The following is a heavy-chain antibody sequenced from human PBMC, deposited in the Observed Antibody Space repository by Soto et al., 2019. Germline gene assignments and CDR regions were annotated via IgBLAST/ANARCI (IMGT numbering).Heavy chain of an antibody. CDR1: GFTFSSYG. V-gene: IGHV3-30*18. Sequence: QVQLVESGGGVVQPGRSLRLSCAASGFTFSSYGMHWVRQAPGKGLEWVAVISYDGSNKYYADSVKGRFTISRDNSKNTLYLQMNSLRAEDTAVYYCAKDRCVAACPCFDYWGQGTLVTVSS. J-gene: IGHJ4*02. CDR2: ISYDGSNK. CDR3: AKDRCVAACPCFDY. D-gene: IGHD6-6*01.